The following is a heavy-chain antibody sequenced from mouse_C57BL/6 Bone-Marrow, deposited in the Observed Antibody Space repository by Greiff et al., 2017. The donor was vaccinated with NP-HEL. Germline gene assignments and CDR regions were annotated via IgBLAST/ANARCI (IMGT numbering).Heavy chain of an antibody. J-gene: IGHJ2*01. V-gene: IGHV5-6*01. Sequence: EVQVVESGGDLVKPGGSLKLSCAASGFTFSSYGMSWVRQTPDKRLEWVATISSGGSYTYYPDSVKGRFTISRDNATNTLYLQMSSLKSEDTAMYYGARQRLTGNFDYWGQGTTLTVSS. D-gene: IGHD4-1*01. CDR1: GFTFSSYG. CDR3: ARQRLTGNFDY. CDR2: ISSGGSYT.